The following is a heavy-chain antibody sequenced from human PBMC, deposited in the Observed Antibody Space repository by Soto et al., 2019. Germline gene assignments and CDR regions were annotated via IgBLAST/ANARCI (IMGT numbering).Heavy chain of an antibody. CDR1: GFTFSRYW. CDR2: ISSDGSNT. CDR3: AREDSFDLFKH. Sequence: EVQLVESGGGLVQPGESLRLSCVASGFTFSRYWMNWVRQAPGKGLVWVSRISSDGSNTTYADSLKGRFTISRDHAKNTLYLQMNSLRVEDTAVYHCAREDSFDLFKHWGQGILVSVS. J-gene: IGHJ1*01. V-gene: IGHV3-74*01. D-gene: IGHD2-21*01.